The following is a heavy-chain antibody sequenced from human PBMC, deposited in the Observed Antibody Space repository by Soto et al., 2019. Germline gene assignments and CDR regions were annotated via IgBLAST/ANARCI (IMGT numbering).Heavy chain of an antibody. CDR1: DAAITSYH. J-gene: IGHJ6*03. D-gene: IGHD6-19*01. Sequence: SDTLSRTSTISDAAITSYHWTWIRQPPGKGLEWIGYIFYRGVTNYNPSLKSRITMSVDTSKNQFSLKLSSVTAADSAVYYCARLEAEWLARTYSFYYYMDVWGRGTTVT. CDR2: IFYRGVT. V-gene: IGHV4-59*01. CDR3: ARLEAEWLARTYSFYYYMDV.